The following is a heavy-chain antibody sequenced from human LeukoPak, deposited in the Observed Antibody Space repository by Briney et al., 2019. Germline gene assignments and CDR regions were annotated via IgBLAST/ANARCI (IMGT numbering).Heavy chain of an antibody. Sequence: PGGSLRLSCAASGFTFGGYHMSWIRQAPGKGLEWVSYISSGSSYTNSADSVKGRFTISRDNAENSLFLQMNSLRAEDTAVYYCAKGRDAFDIWGQGTMVTVSS. CDR2: ISSGSSYT. J-gene: IGHJ3*02. V-gene: IGHV3-11*06. D-gene: IGHD3-10*01. CDR1: GFTFGGYH. CDR3: AKGRDAFDI.